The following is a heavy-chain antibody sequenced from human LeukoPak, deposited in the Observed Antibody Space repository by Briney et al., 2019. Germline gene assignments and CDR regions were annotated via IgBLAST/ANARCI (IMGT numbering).Heavy chain of an antibody. CDR3: AKDAQRGFDYSNSLES. D-gene: IGHD4-11*01. V-gene: IGHV3-33*03. CDR1: GFTFSHYG. J-gene: IGHJ5*01. Sequence: PGGSLRLSCVTSGFTFSHYGMHWVRQAPGKGREWVAVIWSDATNMYYGDSVKGRFTISRDNSRKTLYLQMNSLRVEDTAVYYCAKDAQRGFDYSNSLESWGQGTLVTVSS. CDR2: IWSDATNM.